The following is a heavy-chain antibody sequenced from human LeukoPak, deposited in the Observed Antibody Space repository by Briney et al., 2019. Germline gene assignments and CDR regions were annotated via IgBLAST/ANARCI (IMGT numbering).Heavy chain of an antibody. CDR1: GFTFGSFA. CDR2: ISYDGSSY. J-gene: IGHJ4*02. CDR3: ARDQGNYGDEGYFDY. D-gene: IGHD4-17*01. Sequence: HPGGSLRLSCAASGFTFGSFAMHWVRQAPGKGLAWVAVISYDGSSYDYADSVKGRFTISRDNSKNTLYLQMNSLRPEDTAVFYRARDQGNYGDEGYFDYWGQGTLVTVSS. V-gene: IGHV3-30*04.